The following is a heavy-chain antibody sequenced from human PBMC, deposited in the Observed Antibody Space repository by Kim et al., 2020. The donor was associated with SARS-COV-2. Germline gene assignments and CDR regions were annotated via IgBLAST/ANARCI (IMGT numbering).Heavy chain of an antibody. J-gene: IGHJ6*02. CDR3: ARVPTLWGSGSYYNVFFDYYYYGMDV. Sequence: ASVKVSCKASGYTFTSYAMNWVRQAPGQGLEWMGWINTNTGNPTYAQGFTGRFVFSLDTSVSTAYLQISSLKAEDTAVYYCARVPTLWGSGSYYNVFFDYYYYGMDVWGQGTTVTVSS. D-gene: IGHD3-10*01. CDR2: INTNTGNP. V-gene: IGHV7-4-1*02. CDR1: GYTFTSYA.